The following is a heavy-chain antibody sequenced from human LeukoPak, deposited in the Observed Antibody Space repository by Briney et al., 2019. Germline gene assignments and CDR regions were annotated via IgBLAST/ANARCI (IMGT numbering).Heavy chain of an antibody. CDR1: GDTFTGYY. CDR2: INPNSGGT. CDR3: ARTSHYVDIAATIPYGIYYFDY. Sequence: ASVKVSCKASGDTFTGYYMHWVRQAPGQGLEWMGWINPNSGGTNYAQKLQGRVTMTTDTSTSTAYMELRSLRSGDTAVYYCARTSHYVDIAATIPYGIYYFDYWGQGTLVTVSS. V-gene: IGHV1-2*02. D-gene: IGHD5-12*01. J-gene: IGHJ4*02.